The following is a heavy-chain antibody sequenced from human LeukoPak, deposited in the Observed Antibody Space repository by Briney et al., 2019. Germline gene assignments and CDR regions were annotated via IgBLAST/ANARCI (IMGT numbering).Heavy chain of an antibody. CDR3: TGQKLATGRVKWFDP. CDR1: GGSISGSSYY. CDR2: IHYSGST. D-gene: IGHD6-13*01. Sequence: SETLSLTCTVSGGSISGSSYYWAWIRQSPGKGLEWIGSIHYSGSTHFNPSVKSRVTMFVDPSKNHFSLSLTSVTAADTAVYWCTGQKLATGRVKWFDPWGQGTLVSVSS. V-gene: IGHV4-39*01. J-gene: IGHJ5*02.